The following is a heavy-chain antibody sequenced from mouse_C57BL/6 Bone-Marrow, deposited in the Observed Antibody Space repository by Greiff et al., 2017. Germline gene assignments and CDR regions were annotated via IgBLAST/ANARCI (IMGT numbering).Heavy chain of an antibody. D-gene: IGHD2-3*01. CDR3: AREGYDYVDY. Sequence: QVQLQQSGAELVMPGASVKLSCKASGYTFTSYWMHWVKQRPGQGLEWIGEIDPSDSYTNYNQKFKGKSTLTVDKSSSTAYMQLSSLTSEDSAVYYCAREGYDYVDYWGQGTTLTVSS. CDR1: GYTFTSYW. J-gene: IGHJ2*01. V-gene: IGHV1-69*01. CDR2: IDPSDSYT.